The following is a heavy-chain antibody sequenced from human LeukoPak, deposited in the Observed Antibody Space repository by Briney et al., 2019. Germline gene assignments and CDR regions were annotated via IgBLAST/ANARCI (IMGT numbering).Heavy chain of an antibody. D-gene: IGHD1-26*01. V-gene: IGHV3-64*01. J-gene: IGHJ6*02. CDR2: ISSNGGST. CDR3: ARCLYSGAYYYYYGMDV. Sequence: PGGSLRLSCAASGFTVSSNYMSWVRQAPGKGLEYVSAISSNGGSTYYANSVKGRFTISRDNSKNTLYLQMGSLRAEDMAVYYCARCLYSGAYYYYYGMDVWGQGTTVTVS. CDR1: GFTVSSNY.